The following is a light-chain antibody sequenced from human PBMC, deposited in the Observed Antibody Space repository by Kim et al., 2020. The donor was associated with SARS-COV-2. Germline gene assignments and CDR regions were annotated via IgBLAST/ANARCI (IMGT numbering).Light chain of an antibody. V-gene: IGKV3-11*01. CDR2: DAS. J-gene: IGKJ5*01. CDR3: QQRSSCPPT. Sequence: LPPAGAAPPSSGASSGSSRSLAWYQQKPGQAPRLLIYDASNGATVIPARFSGSGSRTDFTLTISRLEPEDFAVYFCQQRSSCPPTFGEGTQLDIK. CDR1: SGSSRS.